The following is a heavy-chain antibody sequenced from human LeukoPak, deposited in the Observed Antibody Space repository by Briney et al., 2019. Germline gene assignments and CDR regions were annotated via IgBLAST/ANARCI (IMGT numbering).Heavy chain of an antibody. V-gene: IGHV4-39*01. Sequence: SETLSPTCTVSGCSISSSSYDWRWIRQPPGKGLEGIGSVYYSGSTYYNPSLTSRVTISVDTSKNQFSLKLSSVTAADTAVYYCARLRLRLRFFGYWGQGTLVTVSS. CDR1: GCSISSSSYD. J-gene: IGHJ4*02. D-gene: IGHD3-16*01. CDR2: VYYSGST. CDR3: ARLRLRLRFFGY.